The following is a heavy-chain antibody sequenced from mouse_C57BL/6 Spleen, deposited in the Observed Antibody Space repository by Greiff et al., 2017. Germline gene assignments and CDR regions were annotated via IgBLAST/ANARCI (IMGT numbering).Heavy chain of an antibody. CDR2: IYIGNGYT. J-gene: IGHJ4*01. Sequence: VHVKQSGAELVRPGSSVKMSCKTSGYTFTSYGINWVKQRPGQGLEWIGYIYIGNGYTAYNEKFKSKATLTSDTSSSTAYMQLSILTSDDSAIYFCAKNYGSSYYYAMDYWGQGTSVTVSS. CDR3: AKNYGSSYYYAMDY. CDR1: GYTFTSYG. V-gene: IGHV1-58*01. D-gene: IGHD1-1*01.